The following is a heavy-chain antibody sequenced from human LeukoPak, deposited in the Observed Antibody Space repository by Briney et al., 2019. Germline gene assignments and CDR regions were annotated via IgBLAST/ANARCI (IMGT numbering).Heavy chain of an antibody. V-gene: IGHV4-38-2*02. CDR2: IYHSGST. Sequence: SETLSLTCTVSGYSISSGYYWGWIRQPPGKGLEWIGSIYHSGSTYYNPSLKSRVTISVDTSKNQFSLKLSSVTAADTAVYYCARVDGYYPNYFDYWGQGTLVTVSS. CDR3: ARVDGYYPNYFDY. D-gene: IGHD3-22*01. J-gene: IGHJ4*02. CDR1: GYSISSGYY.